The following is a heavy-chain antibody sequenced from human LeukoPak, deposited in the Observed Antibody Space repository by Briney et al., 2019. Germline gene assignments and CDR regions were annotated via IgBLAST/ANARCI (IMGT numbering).Heavy chain of an antibody. D-gene: IGHD2-2*01. J-gene: IGHJ4*02. V-gene: IGHV3-21*01. CDR2: ISSSSYI. Sequence: GGSLRLSCAASGFTFSSYSMNWVRQAPGKGLEWVSSISSSSYIYYADSVKGRFTISRDNAKNSLYLQMNSLRAEDTAVYYCARESGCSSTSCYYYFDYWGQGTLVTVSS. CDR3: ARESGCSSTSCYYYFDY. CDR1: GFTFSSYS.